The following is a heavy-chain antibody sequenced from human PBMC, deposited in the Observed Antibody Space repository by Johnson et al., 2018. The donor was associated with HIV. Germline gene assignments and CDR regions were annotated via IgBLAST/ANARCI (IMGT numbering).Heavy chain of an antibody. Sequence: VQLVESGGGVVRPGGSLRLSCTASGFTFDDYGMSWVRQAPGKGLEWVAYINWNGGNTGYADSVKGRFTISRDNAKNSLYLQMNSLRAEDTALYSCARDLIVGASGSDAFDVWGQGTAVTVSS. D-gene: IGHD1-26*01. CDR1: GFTFDDYG. J-gene: IGHJ3*01. CDR3: ARDLIVGASGSDAFDV. V-gene: IGHV3-20*04. CDR2: INWNGGNT.